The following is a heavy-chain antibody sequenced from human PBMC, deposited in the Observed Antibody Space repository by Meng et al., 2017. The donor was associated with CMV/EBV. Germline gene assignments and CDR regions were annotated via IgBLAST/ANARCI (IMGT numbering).Heavy chain of an antibody. V-gene: IGHV3-23*01. CDR1: GFTFSSYA. CDR2: VSVGGETT. CDR3: ARDGGYCTGTTCYLDY. J-gene: IGHJ4*02. D-gene: IGHD2-2*01. Sequence: GFTFSSYALSWVRQAPGKGLEWVSAVSVGGETTYYADSVKGRFTISRDNSKNTVFLQMNSLRAEDTAVYYCARDGGYCTGTTCYLDYWGQGSLVTVSS.